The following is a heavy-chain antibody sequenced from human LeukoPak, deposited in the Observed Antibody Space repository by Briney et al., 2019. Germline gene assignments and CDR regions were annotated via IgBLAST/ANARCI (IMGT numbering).Heavy chain of an antibody. Sequence: GGSLRLSCAASGFTFSSYSMNWVRQAPGKGLEWVSYISSSSTIYYADSVKGRFTISRDNAKNSLYLQMNSLRAEDTAVYYCARDVRVFGWWEPFDYWGQGTLVTVSS. J-gene: IGHJ4*02. D-gene: IGHD2-15*01. CDR3: ARDVRVFGWWEPFDY. CDR2: ISSSSTI. V-gene: IGHV3-48*01. CDR1: GFTFSSYS.